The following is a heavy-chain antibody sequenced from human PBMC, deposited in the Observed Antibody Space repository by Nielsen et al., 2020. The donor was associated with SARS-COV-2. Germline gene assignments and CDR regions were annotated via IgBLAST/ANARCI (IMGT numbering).Heavy chain of an antibody. CDR2: IYHSGST. V-gene: IGHV4-34*09. J-gene: IGHJ4*02. D-gene: IGHD3-10*01. Sequence: WIRQPPGKGLEWIGEIYHSGSTNYNPSLKSRVTISVDTSKNQFSLKLSSVTAADTAVYYCAGANTYYYGSGSYWDGGTFDYWGQGTLVTVSS. CDR3: AGANTYYYGSGSYWDGGTFDY.